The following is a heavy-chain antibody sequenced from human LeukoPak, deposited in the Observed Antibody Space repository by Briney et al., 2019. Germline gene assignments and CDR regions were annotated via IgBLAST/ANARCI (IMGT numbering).Heavy chain of an antibody. CDR3: ARTLYYYDSSGYYNTGDDAFDI. CDR1: GFSLSTSGMR. CDR2: INWNDDK. J-gene: IGHJ3*02. D-gene: IGHD3-22*01. V-gene: IGHV2-70*04. Sequence: SGPALVKPPQTLTLTCTFSGFSLSTSGMRVSWIRQPPGKALEWLSRINWNDDKFYSTSLKTKLTISKDTAKNQVVLTMTNMDPVDTATYYCARTLYYYDSSGYYNTGDDAFDIWGQGTMVTVSS.